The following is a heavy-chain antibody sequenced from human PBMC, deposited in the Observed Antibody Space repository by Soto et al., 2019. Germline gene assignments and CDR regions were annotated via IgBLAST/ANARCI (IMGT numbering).Heavy chain of an antibody. CDR2: INHSGST. D-gene: IGHD3-16*01. J-gene: IGHJ4*02. V-gene: IGHV4-34*01. CDR1: GGSFSGYY. Sequence: PSETLSLTCAVYGGSFSGYYWSWIRQPPGKGLEWIGEINHSGSTNYNPSLKSRVTISVDTSKNQFSLKLSSVTAADTAVYYCASLPKRRLFMITFGGAPRDYWGQGTLVTVSS. CDR3: ASLPKRRLFMITFGGAPRDY.